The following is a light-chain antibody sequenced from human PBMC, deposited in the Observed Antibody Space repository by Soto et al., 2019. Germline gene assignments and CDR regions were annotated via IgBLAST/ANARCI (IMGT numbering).Light chain of an antibody. CDR2: DAS. CDR1: QSVCSNY. Sequence: EVVLTQSPGTLSLSPGERATLSCRASQSVCSNYLAWYQQKPGQAPRLLIYDASNRATGIPARFSGSGSGTDFTLTISSLEPEDFAVYYCQQRSNWPPTFGQGTKVDIK. CDR3: QQRSNWPPT. J-gene: IGKJ1*01. V-gene: IGKV3-11*01.